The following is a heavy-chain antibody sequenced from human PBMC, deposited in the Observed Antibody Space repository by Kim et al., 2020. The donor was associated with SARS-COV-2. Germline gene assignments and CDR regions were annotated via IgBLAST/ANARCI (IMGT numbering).Heavy chain of an antibody. Sequence: GGSLRLSCAASGFTVNREYMSWVRQAPGKGLEWVSIIYGGGDTYYGDSVKGRLTTSRDNSQNTVYLQINNLGVDDTAVYYCTRARRRIDLWGQGTLVTVSS. CDR3: TRARRRIDL. CDR1: GFTVNREY. D-gene: IGHD2-15*01. J-gene: IGHJ5*02. V-gene: IGHV3-53*01. CDR2: IYGGGDT.